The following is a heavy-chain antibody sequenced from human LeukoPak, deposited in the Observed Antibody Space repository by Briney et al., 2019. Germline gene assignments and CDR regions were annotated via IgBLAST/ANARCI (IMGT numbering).Heavy chain of an antibody. V-gene: IGHV4-34*01. D-gene: IGHD5-12*01. J-gene: IGHJ4*02. Sequence: PSETLSLTCAVYGGSFSGYYWSWIRQPPGKGLEWIGEINRSGSTNYNPSLKSRVTISVDTSKNQFSLKLSSVTAADTAVYYCARAKKRWLRLGIDYWGQGTLVTVSS. CDR1: GGSFSGYY. CDR3: ARAKKRWLRLGIDY. CDR2: INRSGST.